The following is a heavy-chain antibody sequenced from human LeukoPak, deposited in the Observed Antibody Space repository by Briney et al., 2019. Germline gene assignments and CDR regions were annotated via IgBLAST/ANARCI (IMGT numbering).Heavy chain of an antibody. Sequence: PGGSLRLSCAASGFTFSSYSMNWVRQAPGKGLEWISSISSSSSYIYYADSVKGRFTISRDNAKNSLYLQMNSLRAEDTAVYYCARDLRYYDSKALGVFDYWGQGTLVTVSS. CDR2: ISSSSSYI. CDR3: ARDLRYYDSKALGVFDY. J-gene: IGHJ4*02. D-gene: IGHD3-22*01. CDR1: GFTFSSYS. V-gene: IGHV3-21*01.